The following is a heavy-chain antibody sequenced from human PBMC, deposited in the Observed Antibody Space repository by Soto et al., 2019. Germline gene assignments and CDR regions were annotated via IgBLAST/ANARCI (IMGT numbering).Heavy chain of an antibody. V-gene: IGHV1-18*01. CDR2: ISAYNGNT. D-gene: IGHD3-10*01. J-gene: IGHJ5*02. CDR3: ARYSGRPMVRGVSNWFDP. Sequence: VQLVQSGAEVKKPGASVKVSCKASGYTFTSYGISWVRQAPGQGLEWMGWISAYNGNTNYAQKLQGRVTMTTDTSTSTAYMELRSLRSDDTAVYYCARYSGRPMVRGVSNWFDPWGQGTLVTVSS. CDR1: GYTFTSYG.